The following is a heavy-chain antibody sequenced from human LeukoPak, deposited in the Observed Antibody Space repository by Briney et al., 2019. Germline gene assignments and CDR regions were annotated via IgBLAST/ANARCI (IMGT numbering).Heavy chain of an antibody. Sequence: SETLSLTCAGYGGSFSGYYWSWIRQPPGKGLEWIGEINHSGSTNYNPSLKSRVTISVDPSKNQFSLKLSSVTAADTAVYYCSSQWRWFDPWGQGTVVTVSS. CDR3: SSQWRWFDP. V-gene: IGHV4-34*01. J-gene: IGHJ5*02. D-gene: IGHD6-19*01. CDR2: INHSGST. CDR1: GGSFSGYY.